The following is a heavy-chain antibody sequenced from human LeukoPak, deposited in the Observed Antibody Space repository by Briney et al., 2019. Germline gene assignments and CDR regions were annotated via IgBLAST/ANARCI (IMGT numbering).Heavy chain of an antibody. CDR3: ARSPYDSSGYPLGLDY. Sequence: SETLSLTCTVSGGSISSTNYYWGWIRQPPGTGLEWIGCIYYSGSTYYNPSLKSRVTKSVDTSKNQFSLKLSSVTAADTAVYYCARSPYDSSGYPLGLDYWGQGTLVTVSS. D-gene: IGHD3-22*01. CDR2: IYYSGST. V-gene: IGHV4-39*07. CDR1: GGSISSTNYY. J-gene: IGHJ4*02.